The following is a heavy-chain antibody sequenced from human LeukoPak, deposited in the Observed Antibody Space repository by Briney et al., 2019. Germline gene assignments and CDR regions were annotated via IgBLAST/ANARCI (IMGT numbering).Heavy chain of an antibody. Sequence: SETLSLTCAISGHTTTRGYYWAWFRQPPGKGLEWITTFFQSDKSFYNVPLEIRVTMSLATSTAHIALNLPSVTATDVAFCSCARVLYVHYLYDSWGRGQEALVSV. CDR1: GHTTTRGYY. CDR3: ARVLYVHYLYDSWG. V-gene: IGHV4-38-2*01. D-gene: IGHD2/OR15-2a*01. J-gene: IGHJ1*01. CDR2: FFQSDKS.